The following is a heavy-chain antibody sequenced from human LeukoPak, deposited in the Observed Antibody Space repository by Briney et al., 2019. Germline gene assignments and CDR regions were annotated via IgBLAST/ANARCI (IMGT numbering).Heavy chain of an antibody. D-gene: IGHD3-10*01. V-gene: IGHV1-3*01. J-gene: IGHJ5*02. Sequence: ASVKVSCKASGYTFTSYAMHWVRQAPGQRLEWMGWINAGNGNTKYSQKFQGRVTITRDTSASTAYMELSSLRSEDTAVYYCARGGGGGVTMVRGNNWFDPWGQGTLVTVSS. CDR3: ARGGGGGVTMVRGNNWFDP. CDR2: INAGNGNT. CDR1: GYTFTSYA.